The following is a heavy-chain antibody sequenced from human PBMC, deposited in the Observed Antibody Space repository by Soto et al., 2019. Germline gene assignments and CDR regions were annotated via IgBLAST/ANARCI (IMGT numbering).Heavy chain of an antibody. CDR3: AKFISTSGSSL. Sequence: EVQLLESGGGLVQPGGSLRLSCAASGFTFSTYAMTWVRQAPGKGLAWLSSISGSGSTYYADSVKGRFTISRDNSKNTLYLQMNSLRAEDTAVYYCAKFISTSGSSLWGRGTLVTVSS. CDR1: GFTFSTYA. V-gene: IGHV3-23*01. CDR2: ISGSGST. J-gene: IGHJ4*02. D-gene: IGHD3-10*01.